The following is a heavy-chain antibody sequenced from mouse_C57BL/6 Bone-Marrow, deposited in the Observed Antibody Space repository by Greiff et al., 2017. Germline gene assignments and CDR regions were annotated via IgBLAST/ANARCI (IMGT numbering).Heavy chain of an antibody. CDR1: GFSLTSYG. CDR3: ARHTFYGNYAMDY. V-gene: IGHV2-6-1*01. D-gene: IGHD2-1*01. CDR2: IWSDGST. J-gene: IGHJ4*01. Sequence: QVQLKQSGPGLVAPSQSLSITCTVSGFSLTSYGVHWVRQPPGKGLEWLVVIWSDGSTTYNSALKSRLSISKDNSKSQVFLKMNRLQTDDTAMYYGARHTFYGNYAMDYWGQGTSVTVSS.